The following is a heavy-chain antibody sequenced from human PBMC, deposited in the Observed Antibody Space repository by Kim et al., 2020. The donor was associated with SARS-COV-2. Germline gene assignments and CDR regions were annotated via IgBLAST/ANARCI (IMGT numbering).Heavy chain of an antibody. Sequence: GGSLRLSCAASGFTFSIYAMSWVRQAPGKGLECVSGISGNGVSTYYADSVRGRFTISRDNSKNTLYLQVNSLRAEDTAIYYCAKSAASGYYYYGLDVWGQGTTVTVS. D-gene: IGHD6-13*01. CDR2: ISGNGVST. V-gene: IGHV3-23*01. CDR3: AKSAASGYYYYGLDV. J-gene: IGHJ6*02. CDR1: GFTFSIYA.